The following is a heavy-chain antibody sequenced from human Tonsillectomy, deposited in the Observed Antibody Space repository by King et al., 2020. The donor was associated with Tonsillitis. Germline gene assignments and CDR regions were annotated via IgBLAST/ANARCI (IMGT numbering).Heavy chain of an antibody. J-gene: IGHJ6*02. CDR2: INHRGST. Sequence: VQLQQWGAGLLKPSETLSLTCAVYGGSFSGYYWSWIRQPPGKGLEWIGEINHRGSTNYNPSLKSRVTISVDTSKNQISLKLSSVTAADTAVYYFAIRDEVVVGDYFSYGMDVGGQGTTVTVSS. CDR3: AIRDEVVVGDYFSYGMDV. CDR1: GGSFSGYY. V-gene: IGHV4-34*01. D-gene: IGHD2-15*01.